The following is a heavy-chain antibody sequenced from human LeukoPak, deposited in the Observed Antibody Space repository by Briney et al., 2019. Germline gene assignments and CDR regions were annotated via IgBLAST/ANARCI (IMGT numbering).Heavy chain of an antibody. CDR2: INPNSGGT. J-gene: IGHJ3*02. D-gene: IGHD1-14*01. Sequence: ASVKVSCKASGYSSTNYGISWVRQAPGQGLEWMGWINPNSGGTNYAQKFQGRVTMTRDTSISTAYMELSRLRSDDTAVYYCARGGIAGDAFDIWGQGTMVTVSS. V-gene: IGHV1-2*02. CDR3: ARGGIAGDAFDI. CDR1: GYSSTNYG.